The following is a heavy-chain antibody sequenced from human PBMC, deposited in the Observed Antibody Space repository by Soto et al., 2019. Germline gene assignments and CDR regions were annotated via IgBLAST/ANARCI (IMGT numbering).Heavy chain of an antibody. D-gene: IGHD6-13*01. Sequence: EVQLVESGGGLVKPGGSLRLSCAASGFTFSNAWMSWVRQAPGKGLEWVGRIKSKTDGGTTDYAAPVKGRFTISRDDSKNTLYLQMNSLKTEDTAVYYCTLPIAAAGETRTWFDPWGQGTLVTVSS. CDR1: GFTFSNAW. V-gene: IGHV3-15*01. CDR3: TLPIAAAGETRTWFDP. CDR2: IKSKTDGGTT. J-gene: IGHJ5*02.